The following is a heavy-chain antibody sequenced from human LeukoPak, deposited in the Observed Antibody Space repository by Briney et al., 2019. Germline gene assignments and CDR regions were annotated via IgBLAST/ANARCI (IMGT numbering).Heavy chain of an antibody. CDR1: GYTFTSYD. CDR2: MNPNSGNS. CDR3: AREGLDY. Sequence: GASVKVSCKASGYTFTSYDINWVRQATGQGLEWMGYMNPNSGNSAYAQKFQGRVTITTDASISTASMELSGLRSEDTALYYCAREGLDYWGQGTLVTVSS. J-gene: IGHJ4*02. V-gene: IGHV1-8*01.